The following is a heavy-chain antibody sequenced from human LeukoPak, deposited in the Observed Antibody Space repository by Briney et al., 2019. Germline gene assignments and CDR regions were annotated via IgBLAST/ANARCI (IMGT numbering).Heavy chain of an antibody. Sequence: SGTLSLTCAVYGGSITSSNWWSWVRQPPGKGLEWIGEIYHTGSTNYNPSLKSRVTMSVDKSKNQFSLKLSSVTAADTAVYYCARGSVLLSMDVWGKGTTVTISS. CDR2: IYHTGST. D-gene: IGHD3-10*01. CDR3: ARGSVLLSMDV. J-gene: IGHJ6*03. CDR1: GGSITSSNW. V-gene: IGHV4-4*02.